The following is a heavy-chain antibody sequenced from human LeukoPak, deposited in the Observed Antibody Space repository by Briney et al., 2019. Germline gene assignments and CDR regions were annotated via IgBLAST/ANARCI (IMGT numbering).Heavy chain of an antibody. CDR1: GRSISGYY. CDR2: IYYSGST. CDR3: ARFRMVRGVIYFDY. Sequence: SETLSLTCTVSGRSISGYYWSWIRQPPGKGLEWIGYIYYSGSTNYNPSLKSRVTISVDTSKNQFSLKLSSVTAADTAVYYCARFRMVRGVIYFDYWGQGTLVTVSS. J-gene: IGHJ4*02. V-gene: IGHV4-59*01. D-gene: IGHD3-10*01.